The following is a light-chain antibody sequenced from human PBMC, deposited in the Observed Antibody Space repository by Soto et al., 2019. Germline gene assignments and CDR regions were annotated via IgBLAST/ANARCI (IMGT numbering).Light chain of an antibody. Sequence: QSVLTQPPSVSGSPGQSVTISCTGTSSDVGYYNRVSWYQQPPGTAPKVMIYEVTKRPSGVPDRFPGSKSDDTASLTISGLQAEDEADYYCSSHTSSGAYVFGTGTKVTVL. J-gene: IGLJ1*01. CDR3: SSHTSSGAYV. CDR1: SSDVGYYNR. CDR2: EVT. V-gene: IGLV2-18*02.